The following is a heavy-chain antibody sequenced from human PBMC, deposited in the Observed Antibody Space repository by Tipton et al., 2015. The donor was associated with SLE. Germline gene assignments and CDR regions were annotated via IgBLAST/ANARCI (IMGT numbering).Heavy chain of an antibody. CDR2: INSDGSST. CDR3: ARAEGNTAMLY. CDR1: GFTFSSYW. V-gene: IGHV3-74*01. J-gene: IGHJ4*02. Sequence: SLRLSCAASGFTFSSYWMHWVRQAPGKGLVWVSRINSDGSSTSYADSVKGRFTISRDNAKNSPYLQMNSLRAEDTAVYYCARAEGNTAMLYWGQGTLVTVSS. D-gene: IGHD5-18*01.